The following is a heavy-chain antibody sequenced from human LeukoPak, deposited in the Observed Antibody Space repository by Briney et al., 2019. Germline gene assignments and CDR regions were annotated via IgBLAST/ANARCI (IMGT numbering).Heavy chain of an antibody. D-gene: IGHD5-18*01. V-gene: IGHV4-59*01. CDR3: ARAPSGRGYSYDTYYYMDV. CDR2: IYYSGST. CDR1: GGSISSYY. J-gene: IGHJ6*03. Sequence: SETLSLTCTVSGGSISSYYWSWIRQPPGKGLEWIGYIYYSGSTNYNPSLKSRVTISGDTSKNQFSLKLSSVTAADTAVYYCARAPSGRGYSYDTYYYMDVWGKGTTVTVSS.